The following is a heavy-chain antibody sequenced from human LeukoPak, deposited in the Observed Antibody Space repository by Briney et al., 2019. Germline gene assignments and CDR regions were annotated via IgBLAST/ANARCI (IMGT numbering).Heavy chain of an antibody. CDR2: INHNGNVN. CDR1: GFTFSSYW. CDR3: ARGGGLDV. V-gene: IGHV3-7*03. D-gene: IGHD3-16*01. J-gene: IGHJ6*02. Sequence: GGSLRLSCAASGFTFSSYWMNWARQAPGKGLEWVASINHNGNVNYYVDSVKGRFTSSRDNAKNSLYLQMSNLRAEDTAVYFCARGGGLDVWGQGATVTVSS.